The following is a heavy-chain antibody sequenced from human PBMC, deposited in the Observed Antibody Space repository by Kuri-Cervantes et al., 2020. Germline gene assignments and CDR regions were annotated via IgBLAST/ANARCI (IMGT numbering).Heavy chain of an antibody. CDR1: GYTFTYRY. J-gene: IGHJ5*02. V-gene: IGHV1-69*05. Sequence: SVKVSFKASGYTFTYRYLHWVRQAPGQALEWMGGIIPIFGTANYAQKFQGRVTITTDESTSTAYMELRSLRSDDTAVYYRARDSLLPDWFDPWGRGTLVTVSS. D-gene: IGHD1-26*01. CDR3: ARDSLLPDWFDP. CDR2: IIPIFGTA.